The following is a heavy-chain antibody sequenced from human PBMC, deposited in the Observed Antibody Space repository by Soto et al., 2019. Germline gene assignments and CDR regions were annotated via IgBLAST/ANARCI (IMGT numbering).Heavy chain of an antibody. Sequence: GSLRLSCAASGFTFSNAWMNWVRQAPGKGLEWVGRIKSKTDGGTTDYAAPVKGRFTISRDDSKNTLYLQMNSLKTEDTAVYYCTTDFWSGYYIDFDYWGQGTLVTVSS. CDR3: TTDFWSGYYIDFDY. V-gene: IGHV3-15*07. CDR1: GFTFSNAW. J-gene: IGHJ4*02. CDR2: IKSKTDGGTT. D-gene: IGHD3-3*01.